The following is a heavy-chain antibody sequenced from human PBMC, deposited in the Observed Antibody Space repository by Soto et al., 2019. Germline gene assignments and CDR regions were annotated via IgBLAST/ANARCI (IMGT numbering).Heavy chain of an antibody. CDR3: ARVQAVAGFMATAY. J-gene: IGHJ4*02. CDR1: GYTFTSYG. V-gene: IGHV1-18*01. CDR2: ISAYNGNT. D-gene: IGHD6-19*01. Sequence: ASVKVSCKASGYTFTSYGVSWVLQAPGQGLEWMGWISAYNGNTNYAQKLQGRVTMTTDTSTSTAYMELRSLRSDDTAVYYCARVQAVAGFMATAYWGQGTLVTVSS.